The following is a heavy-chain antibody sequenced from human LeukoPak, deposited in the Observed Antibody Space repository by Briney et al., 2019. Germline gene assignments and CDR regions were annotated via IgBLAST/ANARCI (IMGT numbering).Heavy chain of an antibody. CDR2: ISAYNGDT. CDR3: ARDGGYYESTGALFDAFDI. V-gene: IGHV1-18*01. CDR1: GYTFVRFG. J-gene: IGHJ3*02. Sequence: ASVKVSCKASGYTFVRFGLSWVRQAPGQGLEWMGWISAYNGDTHYAQNLQGRVTMTTDTSTSTAYMELRSLRSDDTAVYYCARDGGYYESTGALFDAFDIWGQGTMVTVSS. D-gene: IGHD3-22*01.